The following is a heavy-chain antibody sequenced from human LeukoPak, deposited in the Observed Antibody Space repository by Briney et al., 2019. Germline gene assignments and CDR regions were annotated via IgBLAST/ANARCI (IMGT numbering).Heavy chain of an antibody. D-gene: IGHD2-2*02. V-gene: IGHV3-23*01. CDR1: GFTVSSNY. CDR3: AKRDYTVFDY. Sequence: GGSLRLSCAASGFTVSSNYMSWVRQAPGKGLEWVSAISGSGGSTYYADSVKGRFTISRDNSKNTLYLQMNSLRAEDTAVYYCAKRDYTVFDYWGQGTLVTVSS. CDR2: ISGSGGST. J-gene: IGHJ4*02.